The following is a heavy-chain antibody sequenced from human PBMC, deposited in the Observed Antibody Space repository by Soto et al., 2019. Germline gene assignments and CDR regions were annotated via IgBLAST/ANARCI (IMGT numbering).Heavy chain of an antibody. CDR1: GFTFSSYS. V-gene: IGHV3-48*01. Sequence: EVQLVESGGGLVQPGGSLRLSCAASGFTFSSYSMNWVRQAPGKGLEWVSYISSSSNTKYYADSVKGRFTISRDNAKNSLYLQMNSLRAEDTAVYYCARDGCSGSNCLNWFDPWGQGTLVTVSS. CDR2: ISSSSNTK. CDR3: ARDGCSGSNCLNWFDP. J-gene: IGHJ5*02. D-gene: IGHD2-15*01.